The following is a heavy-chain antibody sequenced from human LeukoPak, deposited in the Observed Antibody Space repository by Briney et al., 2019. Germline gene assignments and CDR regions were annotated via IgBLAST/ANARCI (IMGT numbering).Heavy chain of an antibody. CDR2: IYHTGST. Sequence: NPSETLSLTCTVSGGSISSYFWSWIRQPPGKGLEWIGYIYHTGSTNYSPSLKSRVTISIDTSKNQFSLKLRSVTAADTAVYYCAREGFSSSSYEDDFEIWGQGTMVTVSS. V-gene: IGHV4-59*01. J-gene: IGHJ3*02. D-gene: IGHD6-13*01. CDR1: GGSISSYF. CDR3: AREGFSSSSYEDDFEI.